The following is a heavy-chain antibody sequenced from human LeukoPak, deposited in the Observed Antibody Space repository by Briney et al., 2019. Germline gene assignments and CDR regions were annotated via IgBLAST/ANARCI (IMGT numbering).Heavy chain of an antibody. CDR1: GYTFTSYG. CDR2: ISAYNGNT. Sequence: GASVKVSCKASGYTFTSYGISWVRQAPGQGLEWMGWISAYNGNTNYAQKLQGRVTMTTDTSTSTAYMELRSLRSDDTAVYYCARDLNIDYRSEAFDTSDIWGQGTMVTVSS. V-gene: IGHV1-18*01. D-gene: IGHD4-11*01. CDR3: ARDLNIDYRSEAFDTSDI. J-gene: IGHJ3*02.